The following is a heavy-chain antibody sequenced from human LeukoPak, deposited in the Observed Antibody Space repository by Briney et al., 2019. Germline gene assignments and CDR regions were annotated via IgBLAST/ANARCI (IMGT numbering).Heavy chain of an antibody. Sequence: ASVTVSCKASGYTFTSYYMHWVRQAPGQGLEWMGIINPSGGSTSYAQKFQGRVTMTRDTSTSTVYMELSSLRSEDTAVYYCARDVSRRWLQPDRFDYWGQGTLVTVSS. CDR1: GYTFTSYY. V-gene: IGHV1-46*01. CDR3: ARDVSRRWLQPDRFDY. J-gene: IGHJ4*02. CDR2: INPSGGST. D-gene: IGHD5-24*01.